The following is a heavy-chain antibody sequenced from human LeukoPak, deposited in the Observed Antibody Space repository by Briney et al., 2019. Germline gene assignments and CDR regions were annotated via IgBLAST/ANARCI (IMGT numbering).Heavy chain of an antibody. V-gene: IGHV1-18*01. J-gene: IGHJ5*02. D-gene: IGHD4-17*01. CDR2: ISAYNGNT. CDR1: GCTFTSYG. Sequence: ASVKVSCKASGCTFTSYGISWVRQAPGQGLEWMGWISAYNGNTNYAQKLQGRVTMTTDTSTSTAYMELRSLRSDDTAVYYCARDVEAPDYGDHGWFDPWGQGTLVTVSS. CDR3: ARDVEAPDYGDHGWFDP.